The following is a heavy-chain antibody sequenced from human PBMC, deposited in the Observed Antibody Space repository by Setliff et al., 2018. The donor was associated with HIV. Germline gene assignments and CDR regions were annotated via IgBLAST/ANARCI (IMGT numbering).Heavy chain of an antibody. J-gene: IGHJ6*03. CDR2: IIPVFGTT. D-gene: IGHD5-12*01. CDR1: GGTSISYA. V-gene: IGHV1-69*13. Sequence: SVKVSCKASGGTSISYAVSWVRRAPGQGLEWMGGIIPVFGTTHFAQKFQDRVTITADESTSTAYMEPSSLKSEDTAVYYCARERWLRSHYYYMDVWGKGTTVTVSS. CDR3: ARERWLRSHYYYMDV.